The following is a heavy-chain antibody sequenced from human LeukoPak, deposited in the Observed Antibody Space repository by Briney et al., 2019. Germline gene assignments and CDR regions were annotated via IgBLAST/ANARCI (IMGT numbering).Heavy chain of an antibody. J-gene: IGHJ5*02. CDR3: ARKPDSRNWFDP. CDR1: GYSIRSSNW. CDR2: IYYDGSI. Sequence: PSETLPLTCAVSGYSIRSSNWWGWIRQPPGKGLEWIGYIYYDGSIFYNPSLRSRVTMSVDTSKNQFSLRLNSVTAVDTAVYYCARKPDSRNWFDPWGQGTLVIVSS. D-gene: IGHD6-13*01. V-gene: IGHV4-28*05.